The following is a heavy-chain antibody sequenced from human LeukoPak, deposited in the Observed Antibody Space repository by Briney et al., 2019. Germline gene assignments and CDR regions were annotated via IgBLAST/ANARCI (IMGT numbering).Heavy chain of an antibody. D-gene: IGHD2-2*01. J-gene: IGHJ4*02. CDR1: GFTFGDYA. CDR2: IRSKAYGGTT. Sequence: GGSLRLSCTASGFTFGDYAMSWVRQAPGKGLEWVGFIRSKAYGGTTEYAASVKGRFTISRDDSKSIAYLQMNSLKTEDTAVYYCTRVVPAEEVSAYWGQGTLVTVSS. V-gene: IGHV3-49*04. CDR3: TRVVPAEEVSAY.